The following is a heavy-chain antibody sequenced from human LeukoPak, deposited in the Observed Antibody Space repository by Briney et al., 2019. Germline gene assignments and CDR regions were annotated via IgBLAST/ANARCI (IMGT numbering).Heavy chain of an antibody. J-gene: IGHJ4*02. V-gene: IGHV5-51*01. CDR1: GYTFTSHW. D-gene: IGHD3-10*01. CDR3: ARDLHGSSNYYIY. CDR2: THPGDPDT. Sequence: GESLKISCKCSGYTFTSHWIGWLRQVPGKGLEWMGITHPGDPDTRYSPSFQGHVSISVDKSITTAYLHWRSLKASDSGMYYCARDLHGSSNYYIYWGQGTLVTVSA.